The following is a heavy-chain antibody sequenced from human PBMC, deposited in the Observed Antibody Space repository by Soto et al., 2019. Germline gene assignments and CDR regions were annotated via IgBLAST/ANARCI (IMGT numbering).Heavy chain of an antibody. J-gene: IGHJ4*02. D-gene: IGHD6-13*01. CDR1: GFTFSSYG. Sequence: QVQLVESGGGVVQPGRSLRLSCAASGFTFSSYGMHWVRQAPGKGLEWVAVISYDGSNKYYADSVKGRFTISRDNSKNMLYLQMNSLRAEDTAVYYCAKARYSSSWYDSGAGHFDYWGQGTLVTVSS. V-gene: IGHV3-30*18. CDR2: ISYDGSNK. CDR3: AKARYSSSWYDSGAGHFDY.